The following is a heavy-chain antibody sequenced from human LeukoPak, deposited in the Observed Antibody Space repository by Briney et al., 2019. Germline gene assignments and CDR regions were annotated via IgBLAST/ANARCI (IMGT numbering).Heavy chain of an antibody. CDR2: ISGSGGST. D-gene: IGHD1-14*01. V-gene: IGHV3-23*01. CDR1: GSTFSSYA. Sequence: GGSLRLSCAASGSTFSSYAMSWVRQAPGKGLEWVSAISGSGGSTYYADSVKGRFTISRDNSKNTLYLQMDSLRAEDTAIFYCARDLNRNWFDPWGQGTLVTVSS. CDR3: ARDLNRNWFDP. J-gene: IGHJ5*02.